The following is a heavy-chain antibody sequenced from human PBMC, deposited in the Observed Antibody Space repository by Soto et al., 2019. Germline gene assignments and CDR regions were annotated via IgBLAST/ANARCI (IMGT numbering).Heavy chain of an antibody. CDR3: ASGIQLWLRRINNGYSG. V-gene: IGHV1-69*05. CDR1: GGTFSTYA. CDR2: IIPMFGTP. J-gene: IGHJ4*02. Sequence: QVQLVQSGAEVKKPESSVKVSCKAPGGTFSTYAISWVRQAPGQGLEWMGGIIPMFGTPNYAQRFQNRVTITQDEATNTVYMELSSLRSEDTAVYFCASGIQLWLRRINNGYSGWGQGTLVTVSS. D-gene: IGHD5-18*01.